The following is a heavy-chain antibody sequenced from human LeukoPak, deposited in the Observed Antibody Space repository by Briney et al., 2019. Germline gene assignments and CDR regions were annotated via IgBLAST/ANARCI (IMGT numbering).Heavy chain of an antibody. CDR2: IKQDGSEK. J-gene: IGHJ3*02. Sequence: PGGSLRLSCAASGFTFSNAWMTWVRQAPGKGLEWVAHIKQDGSEKYYVDSVKGRFTISRDNAKNSLYLQMNILRAEDTAVYYCAKDLRIGRGGYYPDAFDIWGQGTMVTVSS. CDR1: GFTFSNAW. D-gene: IGHD1-26*01. CDR3: AKDLRIGRGGYYPDAFDI. V-gene: IGHV3-7*01.